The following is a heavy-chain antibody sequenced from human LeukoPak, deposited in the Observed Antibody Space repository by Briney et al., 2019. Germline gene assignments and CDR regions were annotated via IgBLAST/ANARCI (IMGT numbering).Heavy chain of an antibody. V-gene: IGHV3-30*18. CDR2: MSYDESDK. D-gene: IGHD2-15*01. CDR1: GFTLSNYG. CDR3: AKGVVAATNAAYYGMDV. Sequence: GGSLRLSCAAAGFTLSNYGMHWVRQAPGNGLGWLAVMSYDESDKYYADSVKGRFTISRDNSKNTLYLQMNSLRPEDTAVYYCAKGVVAATNAAYYGMDVWGQGTTVTVSS. J-gene: IGHJ6*02.